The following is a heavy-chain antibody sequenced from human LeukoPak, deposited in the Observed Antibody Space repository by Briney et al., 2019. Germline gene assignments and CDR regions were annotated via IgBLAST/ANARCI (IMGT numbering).Heavy chain of an antibody. D-gene: IGHD3-10*01. CDR1: GFTFSSYA. J-gene: IGHJ4*02. CDR3: ACLYGSGPFDY. CDR2: ISYDGSNK. V-gene: IGHV3-30*04. Sequence: GGSLRLSCAASGFTFSSYAMHWVRQAPGKGLEWVAVISYDGSNKYYADSVKGRFTISRDNSKNTLYLQMNSLRAEDTAVYYCACLYGSGPFDYRGQGTLVTVSS.